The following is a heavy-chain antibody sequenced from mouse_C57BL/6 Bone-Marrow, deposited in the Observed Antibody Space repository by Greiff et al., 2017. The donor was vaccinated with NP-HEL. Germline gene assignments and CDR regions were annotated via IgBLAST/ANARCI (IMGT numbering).Heavy chain of an antibody. V-gene: IGHV5-16*01. Sequence: EVKVVESEGGLVQPGSSMKLSCTASGFTFSDYYMAWVRQVPEKGLEWVANINYDGSSTYYLDSLKSRFIISRDNAKNILYLQMSSLKSEDTAAYYCARAYSGSGYWYFDVWGTGTTVTVSS. CDR2: INYDGSST. CDR3: ARAYSGSGYWYFDV. CDR1: GFTFSDYY. D-gene: IGHD1-1*01. J-gene: IGHJ1*03.